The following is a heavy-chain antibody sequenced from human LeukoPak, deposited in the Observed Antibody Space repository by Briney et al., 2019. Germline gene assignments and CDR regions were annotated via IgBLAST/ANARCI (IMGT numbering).Heavy chain of an antibody. D-gene: IGHD2-15*01. CDR2: INPNSGGT. CDR3: ARPPQYYSGGSCSWFDP. Sequence: ASVKVSCKASGYTFTGYYMHWVRQAPGQGLEWMGRINPNSGGTNYAQKFQGRVTMTRDTSISTAYMELSRLRSDDTAVYYCARPPQYYSGGSCSWFDPWGQGTLVTVSS. J-gene: IGHJ5*02. CDR1: GYTFTGYY. V-gene: IGHV1-2*06.